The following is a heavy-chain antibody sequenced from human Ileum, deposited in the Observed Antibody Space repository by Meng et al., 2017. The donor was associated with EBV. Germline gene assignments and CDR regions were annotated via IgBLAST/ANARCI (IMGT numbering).Heavy chain of an antibody. Sequence: QVQLPDAGTVQVKPSGTLSTTCPVSGAFISSDFWWSWSRQPPGKGLEWIGEVYHRGDTNYNPSLKSRVDISVDKSKNQFYLSLFSVTAADTAVYYCGRDQGRELINHWGQGTLVTVSS. CDR1: GAFISSDFW. D-gene: IGHD1-7*01. CDR3: GRDQGRELINH. V-gene: IGHV4-4*02. CDR2: VYHRGDT. J-gene: IGHJ4*02.